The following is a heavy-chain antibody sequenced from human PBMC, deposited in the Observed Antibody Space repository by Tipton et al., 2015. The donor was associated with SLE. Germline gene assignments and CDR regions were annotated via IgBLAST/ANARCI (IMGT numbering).Heavy chain of an antibody. CDR1: GFTFSHFG. V-gene: IGHV3-74*01. CDR2: INTDGSHT. CDR3: AKDDSGANSLDY. J-gene: IGHJ4*02. D-gene: IGHD4-17*01. Sequence: QLVQSGGGVVQPGKSLRLSCAASGFTFSHFGMHWVRQAPGKGLEWVSRINTDGSHTAYADSVRGRFTISRDNAENKLYLLMNSLRADDTAVYYCAKDDSGANSLDYWGQGTLVTVSS.